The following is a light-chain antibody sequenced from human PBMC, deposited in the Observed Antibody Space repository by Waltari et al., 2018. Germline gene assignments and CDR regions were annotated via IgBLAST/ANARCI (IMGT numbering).Light chain of an antibody. V-gene: IGLV1-40*01. J-gene: IGLJ3*02. Sequence: QSPLTQPPSVSGAPGQTVTISCNGTNFNIGEGNDVHWYQPFPGTVPKVLIHTNPLRPSGAPDRSSASQSSTSASLAITGLHPDDEADYYGQSYDSTVGGTVFGGGTKVTV. CDR3: QSYDSTVGGTV. CDR1: NFNIGEGND. CDR2: TNP.